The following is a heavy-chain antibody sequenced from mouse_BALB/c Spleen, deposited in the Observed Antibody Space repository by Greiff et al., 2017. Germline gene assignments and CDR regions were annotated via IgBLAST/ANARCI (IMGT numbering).Heavy chain of an antibody. D-gene: IGHD2-2*01. CDR3: ARWLPPYFDY. J-gene: IGHJ2*01. CDR2: ISYSGST. CDR1: GYSITSDYA. V-gene: IGHV3-2*02. Sequence: EVKLMESGPGLVKPSQSLSLTCTVTGYSITSDYAWNWIRQFPGNKLEWMGYISYSGSTSYNPSLKSRISITRDTSKNQFFLQLNSVTTEDTATYYCARWLPPYFDYWGQGTTLTVSS.